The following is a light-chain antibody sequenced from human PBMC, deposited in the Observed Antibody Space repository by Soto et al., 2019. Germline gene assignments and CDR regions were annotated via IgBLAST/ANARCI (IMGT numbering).Light chain of an antibody. V-gene: IGKV1-33*01. Sequence: DIQMTQSPSSLSASVGDRVTITCQASQDISNYLNWYQQKPGKAPKLLIYDASNLETGVPSRFSGSRSGTDFTFTISNLQPEDIATYYCQQYDNRPSITFGQGTRLELK. CDR1: QDISNY. J-gene: IGKJ5*01. CDR2: DAS. CDR3: QQYDNRPSIT.